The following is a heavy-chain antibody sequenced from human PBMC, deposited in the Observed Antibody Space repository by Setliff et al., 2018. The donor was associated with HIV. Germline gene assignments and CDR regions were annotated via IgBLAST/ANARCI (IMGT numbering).Heavy chain of an antibody. D-gene: IGHD3-10*01. Sequence: GESLKISCKGFGYRFTSYWIGWARHMPGKGLEWMGIIYPSDSDTRYSPSFQGQVTISADKSISTAYLQWSSLKASDTAIYYCAISGSPDRRPTWGQGTLVTVSS. CDR3: AISGSPDRRPT. J-gene: IGHJ5*02. V-gene: IGHV5-51*01. CDR2: IYPSDSDT. CDR1: GYRFTSYW.